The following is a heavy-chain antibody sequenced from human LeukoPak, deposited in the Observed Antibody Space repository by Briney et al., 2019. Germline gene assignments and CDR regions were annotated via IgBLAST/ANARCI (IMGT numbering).Heavy chain of an antibody. V-gene: IGHV3-30*18. CDR1: GITFRSYG. CDR2: ISYDGSHK. J-gene: IGHJ5*02. Sequence: GGSLRLSCAASGITFRSYGMHWVRQAPGKGLEWVAVISYDGSHKYYADSVKGRFSISRDNSKNTLYLQMNSLRADDTAVYYCAKGARGNTVTSIVGLNWFDPWGQGTLVTVSS. CDR3: AKGARGNTVTSIVGLNWFDP. D-gene: IGHD4-17*01.